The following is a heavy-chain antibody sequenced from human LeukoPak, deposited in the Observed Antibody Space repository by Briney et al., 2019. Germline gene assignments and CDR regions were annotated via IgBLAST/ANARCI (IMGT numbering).Heavy chain of an antibody. V-gene: IGHV3-9*01. CDR3: VMGIGMMVA. Sequence: GGSLRLSCAASGFTFDDYAMHWVRQAPGKGLEWVSGISWNSGSIGYADSVKGRFTISRDNAKNTLYLEMKSLRAEDTALYYCVMGIGMMVAWGQGTLVTVSS. D-gene: IGHD3-22*01. CDR2: ISWNSGSI. J-gene: IGHJ5*02. CDR1: GFTFDDYA.